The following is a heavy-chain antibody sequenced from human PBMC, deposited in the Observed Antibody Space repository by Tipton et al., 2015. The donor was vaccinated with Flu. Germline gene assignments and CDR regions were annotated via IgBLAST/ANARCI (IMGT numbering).Heavy chain of an antibody. CDR2: TYYTGNT. CDR3: ARVPIWFGELPSYGMDV. CDR1: GGSISFYY. Sequence: TLSLTCTVSGGSISFYYWSWIRQPPGKGLESIGYTYYTGNTNYNPSLKSRVTISVDTSKNQFSLKLTSVTIADTAVYYCARVPIWFGELPSYGMDVWGQGTTVTVSS. V-gene: IGHV4-59*01. D-gene: IGHD3-10*01. J-gene: IGHJ6*02.